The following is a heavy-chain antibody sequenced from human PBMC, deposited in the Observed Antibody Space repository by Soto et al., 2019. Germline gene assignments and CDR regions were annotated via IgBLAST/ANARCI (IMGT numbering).Heavy chain of an antibody. CDR1: GGTFSSYA. Sequence: SVKVSCKASGGTFSSYAISWVRQAPGQGLEWMGGIIPIFGTANYAQKFQGRVTITADESTSTAYMELSSLRSEDTAVSYCARGDYSSSHRPIDYWGQGTLFTVSS. V-gene: IGHV1-69*13. J-gene: IGHJ4*02. D-gene: IGHD6-6*01. CDR3: ARGDYSSSHRPIDY. CDR2: IIPIFGTA.